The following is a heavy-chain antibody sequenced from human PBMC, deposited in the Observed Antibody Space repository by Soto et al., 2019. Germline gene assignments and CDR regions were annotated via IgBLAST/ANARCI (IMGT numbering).Heavy chain of an antibody. D-gene: IGHD3-16*01. CDR1: GGSISSYY. J-gene: IGHJ4*02. Sequence: PSETLSLTCTVSGGSISSYYWSWIRQPPGKGLEWIGYIYYSGSTNYNPSLKSRVTISVDTSMSTAYMELNSLRSDDTAVYYCARQDYGPTDYWGQGTLVTVS. V-gene: IGHV4-59*08. CDR2: IYYSGST. CDR3: ARQDYGPTDY.